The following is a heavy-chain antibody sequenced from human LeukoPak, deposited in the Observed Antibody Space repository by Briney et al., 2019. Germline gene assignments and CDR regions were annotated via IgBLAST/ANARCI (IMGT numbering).Heavy chain of an antibody. J-gene: IGHJ4*02. Sequence: AASVKVSCKASGYTFTSYDINWVRQATGQGLEWMGWTNPNSGNTGYAQKFQGRVTMTRNTSISTAYMELSSLRTEDTAVYYCARGYYYDSSGYYPRHDYWGQGTLVTVSS. CDR1: GYTFTSYD. V-gene: IGHV1-8*01. CDR3: ARGYYYDSSGYYPRHDY. D-gene: IGHD3-22*01. CDR2: TNPNSGNT.